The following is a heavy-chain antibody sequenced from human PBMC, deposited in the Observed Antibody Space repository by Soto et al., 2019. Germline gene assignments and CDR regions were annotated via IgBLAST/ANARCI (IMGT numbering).Heavy chain of an antibody. CDR1: DVYIGIGEAY. CDR3: ARSVPELINWFDP. D-gene: IGHD3-16*01. CDR2: IYYSGST. Sequence: SVTQCHRCTVSDVYIGIGEAYLRWNRQHPGKCLEWIGYIYYSGSTYYNPSLKSRVTISVDTSKNQFSLKLSSVTAADTAVYYCARSVPELINWFDPWGQGTLVTGS. V-gene: IGHV4-31*03. J-gene: IGHJ5*02.